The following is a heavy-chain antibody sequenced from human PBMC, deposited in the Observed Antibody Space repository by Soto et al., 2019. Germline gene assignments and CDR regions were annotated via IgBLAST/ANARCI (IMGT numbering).Heavy chain of an antibody. V-gene: IGHV3-64D*06. CDR1: GFTLSSYP. CDR3: VAVGYSSSWYARNGMDV. Sequence: LRRSSSASGFTLSSYPMHWVRQAPGKGLEYVSAISSNGGSTYYADSVKGRFTISRDNSKNTLYLQMSSLRAEDTAVYYCVAVGYSSSWYARNGMDVWGQGTTVTVSS. D-gene: IGHD6-13*01. J-gene: IGHJ6*02. CDR2: ISSNGGST.